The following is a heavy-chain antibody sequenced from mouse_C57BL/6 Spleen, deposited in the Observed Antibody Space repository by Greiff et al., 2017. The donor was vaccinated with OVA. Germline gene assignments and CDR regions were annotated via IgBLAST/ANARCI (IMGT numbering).Heavy chain of an antibody. CDR3: ARDDYDVRFAY. J-gene: IGHJ3*01. CDR1: GFTFSDYG. D-gene: IGHD2-4*01. V-gene: IGHV5-17*01. Sequence: DVMLVESGGGLVKPGGSLKLSCAASGFTFSDYGMHWVRQAPEKGLEWVAYISSGSSTIYYADTVKGRFTISRDNAKNTLFLQMTSLRSEDTAMYYCARDDYDVRFAYWGQGTLVTVSA. CDR2: ISSGSSTI.